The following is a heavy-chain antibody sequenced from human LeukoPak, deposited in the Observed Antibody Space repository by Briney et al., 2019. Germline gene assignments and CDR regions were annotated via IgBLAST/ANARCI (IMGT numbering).Heavy chain of an antibody. V-gene: IGHV4-39*01. J-gene: IGHJ5*02. CDR2: IYYSGRT. Sequence: SSETLSLTCTVSGVSVTSSNYYWDWIRQPPGKGLEWIGTIYYSGRTYYNPSLKGRVTISVDTSKNQFSLKLSSVTAADTAIYYCATSWMQLWSPPDAWGQGTLVTVSS. CDR1: GVSVTSSNYY. D-gene: IGHD5-18*01. CDR3: ATSWMQLWSPPDA.